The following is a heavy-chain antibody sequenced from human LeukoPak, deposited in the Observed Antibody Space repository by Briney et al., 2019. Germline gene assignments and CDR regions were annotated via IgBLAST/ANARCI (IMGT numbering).Heavy chain of an antibody. D-gene: IGHD2-15*01. Sequence: GGSPRLSCAATGFTFRNYAMHWVRQAPGKGLEWVAVISYHGSDKFYADSVKGRFTISRDNSESTLYLQMNSLRVEDTAVYYCATQPCSGGSCYLDHWGQGTLVTVSS. CDR1: GFTFRNYA. CDR3: ATQPCSGGSCYLDH. J-gene: IGHJ5*02. CDR2: ISYHGSDK. V-gene: IGHV3-30*04.